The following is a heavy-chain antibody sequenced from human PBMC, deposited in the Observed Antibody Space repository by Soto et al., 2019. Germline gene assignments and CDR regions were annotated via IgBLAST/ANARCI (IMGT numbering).Heavy chain of an antibody. D-gene: IGHD6-6*01. V-gene: IGHV3-33*01. Sequence: PGGSLRLSCAASGFTFSSYGMHWVRQAPGKGLEWVAVIWYDGSNKYYADSVKGRFTISRDNPKNTLYLQMNSLRAEDTAVYYCARVGSVIAARRGYYFDYWGQGTLVTVSS. CDR1: GFTFSSYG. CDR2: IWYDGSNK. CDR3: ARVGSVIAARRGYYFDY. J-gene: IGHJ4*02.